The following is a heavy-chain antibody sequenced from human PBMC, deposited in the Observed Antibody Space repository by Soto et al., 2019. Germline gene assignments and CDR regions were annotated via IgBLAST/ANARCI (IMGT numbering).Heavy chain of an antibody. CDR2: IWYDGSNK. CDR3: ARLYGDYTFDY. V-gene: IGHV3-33*01. J-gene: IGHJ4*02. Sequence: QVQLVESGGGVVQPGRSLRLSCAASGFTFSSYGMHWVRQAPGKGLEWVAVIWYDGSNKYYADSVKGRFTISRDNSKNTLYLQMNSLRAEDTAVYYCARLYGDYTFDYWGQGPLVTVSS. CDR1: GFTFSSYG. D-gene: IGHD4-17*01.